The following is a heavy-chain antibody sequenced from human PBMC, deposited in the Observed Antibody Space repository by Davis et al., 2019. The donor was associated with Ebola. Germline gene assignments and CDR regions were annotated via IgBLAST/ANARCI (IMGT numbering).Heavy chain of an antibody. D-gene: IGHD6-13*01. J-gene: IGHJ4*02. CDR3: ATARAAAIPYYFDS. Sequence: KVSCKGSGYSFTGYWIGWVRQMPGKGLEWMGIIYPGDSDITYSPSFQGQVTISADKSISTAYLQWSSLKASDTAMYYCATARAAAIPYYFDSWGQGTLVTVSS. CDR1: GYSFTGYW. CDR2: IYPGDSDI. V-gene: IGHV5-51*01.